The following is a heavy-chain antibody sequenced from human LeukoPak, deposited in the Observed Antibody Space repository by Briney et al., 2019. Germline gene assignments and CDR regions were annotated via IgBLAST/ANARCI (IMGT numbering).Heavy chain of an antibody. CDR1: GYTFTSYD. D-gene: IGHD3-22*01. J-gene: IGHJ4*02. V-gene: IGHV1-8*01. Sequence: GASVTVSFKASGYTFTSYDINWVRQATGQGLEWMGWMNPNSGNTGYAQKFQGRVTMTSNTSISTAYMDLSSLRSEDTAVYYCARTPYDSSGYYSDSWGQGTLVTVSS. CDR2: MNPNSGNT. CDR3: ARTPYDSSGYYSDS.